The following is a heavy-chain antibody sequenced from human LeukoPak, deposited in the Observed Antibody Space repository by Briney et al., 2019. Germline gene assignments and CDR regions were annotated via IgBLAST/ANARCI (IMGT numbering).Heavy chain of an antibody. J-gene: IGHJ4*02. CDR1: GGSISSYY. CDR2: IYYSGST. D-gene: IGHD4-17*01. V-gene: IGHV4-59*08. CDR3: ARQHGDYAPGPFDY. Sequence: SETLSLTCTVSGGSISSYYWSWIRQPPGEGLGWVGYIYYSGSTNYNPSLKSRVSRSVDTSKNQFFLKLSSVTAAATAVYYCARQHGDYAPGPFDYWGQGTLVTVSS.